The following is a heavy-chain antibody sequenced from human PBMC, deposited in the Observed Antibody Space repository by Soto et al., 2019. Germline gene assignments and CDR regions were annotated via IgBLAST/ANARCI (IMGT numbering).Heavy chain of an antibody. CDR1: GFTFSSYG. J-gene: IGHJ4*02. D-gene: IGHD2-2*02. CDR2: IGYDGSNK. V-gene: IGHV3-33*01. Sequence: QVQLVESGGGVVQPGRSLRLSCAASGFTFSSYGMHWVRQAPGKGLEWVAVIGYDGSNKYYADSVKGRFTISRDNSKNTLYLQMNSLRAEDTAVSYCARDSGYCISTSCYTPTFDYWGQGTLVTVSS. CDR3: ARDSGYCISTSCYTPTFDY.